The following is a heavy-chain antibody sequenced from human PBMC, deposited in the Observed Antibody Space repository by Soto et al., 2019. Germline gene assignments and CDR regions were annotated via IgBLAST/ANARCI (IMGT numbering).Heavy chain of an antibody. D-gene: IGHD3-3*01. Sequence: PSETLSLTCTVSGGSISSYYWSWIRQPAGKGLEWIGRIYTSGSTNYNPSLKSRVTMSVDTSKNQFSLRLNSVTPEDTAVYYCAREGFLSIYSAYSWFDPWGQGTLVTVSS. CDR3: AREGFLSIYSAYSWFDP. CDR1: GGSISSYY. CDR2: IYTSGST. V-gene: IGHV4-4*07. J-gene: IGHJ5*02.